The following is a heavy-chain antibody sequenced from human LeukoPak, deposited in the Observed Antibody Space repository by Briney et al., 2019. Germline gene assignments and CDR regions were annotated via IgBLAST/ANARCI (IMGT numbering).Heavy chain of an antibody. D-gene: IGHD3-22*01. V-gene: IGHV3-53*01. CDR2: IYGGGGT. CDR3: ARQSISGSSLSYFDY. J-gene: IGHJ4*02. CDR1: GFIVSSTP. Sequence: GGSLRLSCAASGFIVSSTPMSWVRQAPGKGLEWVSLIYGGGGTYYADSVKGRFTISRDNSKNTLYLQMNSLRAEDTAVCYCARQSISGSSLSYFDYWGQGTLVNVSS.